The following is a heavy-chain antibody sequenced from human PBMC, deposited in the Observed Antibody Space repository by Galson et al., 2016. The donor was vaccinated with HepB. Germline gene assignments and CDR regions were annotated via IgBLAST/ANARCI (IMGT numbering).Heavy chain of an antibody. Sequence: LSLTCTVSGGSIIGYYWSWIRQSPAKGLEWIASIYYTGSTNYNPSLKSRVTISADTSKNQFSLKLRSVTVADTAVYYCARHPGYSSRGNDYWGQGTLVTVSS. CDR2: IYYTGST. J-gene: IGHJ4*02. D-gene: IGHD6-13*01. CDR1: GGSIIGYY. CDR3: ARHPGYSSRGNDY. V-gene: IGHV4-59*08.